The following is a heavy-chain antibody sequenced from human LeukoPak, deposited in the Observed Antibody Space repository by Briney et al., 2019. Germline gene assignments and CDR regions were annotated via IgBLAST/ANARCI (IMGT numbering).Heavy chain of an antibody. CDR2: ISSRSNTI. Sequence: PGGPLRLSCVASGFNLSFYSMNWLRQAPGKGLEWLSYISSRSNTIYYADAVKGRSTISRDDSRNTLFLQMNSLRAEDTAIYYCAKDRGRSKYYIDVWGRGTMVTVSS. V-gene: IGHV3-48*04. D-gene: IGHD3-10*01. J-gene: IGHJ6*03. CDR3: AKDRGRSKYYIDV. CDR1: GFNLSFYS.